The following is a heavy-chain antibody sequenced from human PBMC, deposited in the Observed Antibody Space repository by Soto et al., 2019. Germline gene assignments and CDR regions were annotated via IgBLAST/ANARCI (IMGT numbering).Heavy chain of an antibody. CDR3: ARGSDDCGGNRWNAFQH. V-gene: IGHV1-46*01. J-gene: IGHJ1*01. CDR1: GYTFTSYY. D-gene: IGHD4-17*01. CDR2: INPSGGST. Sequence: ASVKVSCKASGYTFTSYYMHWVRQAPGQGLEWMGIINPSGGSTSYAQKFQGRVTMTRDTSTSTVYMELSSLRSEDTAVYYCARGSDDCGGNRWNAFQHWGQGTLVTVSS.